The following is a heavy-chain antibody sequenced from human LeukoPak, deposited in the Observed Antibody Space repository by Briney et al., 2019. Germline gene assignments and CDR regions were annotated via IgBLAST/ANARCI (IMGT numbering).Heavy chain of an antibody. CDR2: IYYSGST. CDR3: ARASQDYDFWSGYYTGPGSYFDY. D-gene: IGHD3-3*01. V-gene: IGHV4-31*03. CDR1: GGSISSGGYY. J-gene: IGHJ4*02. Sequence: SQTLSLTCTVSGGSISSGGYYWSWIRQHPGMGLEWIGYIYYSGSTYYNPYLKRRVTISVDTSKNQFSLKLSSVTAADTAVYYCARASQDYDFWSGYYTGPGSYFDYWGQGTLVTVSS.